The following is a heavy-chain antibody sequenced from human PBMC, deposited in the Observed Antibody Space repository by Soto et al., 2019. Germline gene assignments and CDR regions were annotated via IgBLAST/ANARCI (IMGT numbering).Heavy chain of an antibody. Sequence: EVQLVESGGGLVQPGGSLRLSCAASGFTFSDHYMDWVRQAPGKGLEWVGRSKNKADSYTTEYAASVKGRFTISRDGSKHPLFLQMSSLKTEDTAVYYCTERASGNDFGAAWGQGILVTVSS. CDR2: SKNKADSYTT. D-gene: IGHD3-16*01. CDR1: GFTFSDHY. CDR3: TERASGNDFGAA. J-gene: IGHJ4*02. V-gene: IGHV3-72*01.